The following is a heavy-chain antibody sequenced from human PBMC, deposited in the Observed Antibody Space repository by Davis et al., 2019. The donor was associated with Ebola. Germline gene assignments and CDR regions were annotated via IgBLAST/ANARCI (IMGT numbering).Heavy chain of an antibody. J-gene: IGHJ5*02. CDR2: INHSGST. CDR3: ARDKMVRGVIILYNWFDP. Sequence: SETLSLTCAVYGGSFSGYSWSWIRQPPGKGLEWIGEINHSGSTNYNPSLKSRVTISVDTTKSQFSLKLTSVTAADTAVYYCARDKMVRGVIILYNWFDPWGQGTLVTVSS. V-gene: IGHV4-34*01. D-gene: IGHD3-10*01. CDR1: GGSFSGYS.